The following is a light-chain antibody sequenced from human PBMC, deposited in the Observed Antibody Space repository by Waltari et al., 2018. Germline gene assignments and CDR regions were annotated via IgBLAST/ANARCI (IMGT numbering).Light chain of an antibody. J-gene: IGLJ2*01. CDR3: ATWDSDVNAWL. V-gene: IGLV1-44*01. Sequence: QSVLTQSHSVSATPGQRVTISCSGSSSHLWVNSVNWYQHVPGAAPRLIVYSNNRRPSGVPDRFSGSKSGTSASLAISGLQSEDEAHYYCATWDSDVNAWLFGGGTKVTVL. CDR2: SNN. CDR1: SSHLWVNS.